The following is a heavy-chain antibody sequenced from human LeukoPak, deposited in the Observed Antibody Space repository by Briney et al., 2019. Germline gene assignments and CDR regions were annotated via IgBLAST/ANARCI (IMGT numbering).Heavy chain of an antibody. CDR1: GYSFTSYW. Sequence: GESLKISCKGSGYSFTSYWISWVRQMPGEGLEWMGRIDPSDSYTNYSPSFQGHVTISADKSISTAYLQWSSLKASDTAMYYCAALYSGYDYEDYWGQGTLVTVSS. CDR3: AALYSGYDYEDY. J-gene: IGHJ4*02. V-gene: IGHV5-10-1*01. D-gene: IGHD5-12*01. CDR2: IDPSDSYT.